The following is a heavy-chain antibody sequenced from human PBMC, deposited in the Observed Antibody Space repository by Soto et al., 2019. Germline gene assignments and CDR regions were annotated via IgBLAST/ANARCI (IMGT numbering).Heavy chain of an antibody. J-gene: IGHJ6*02. CDR1: GFMFSSFA. CDR2: TRSSGEDT. D-gene: IGHD2-2*01. CDR3: AKDSKSVSVSAARVYGMDV. Sequence: EVQILESGGGMLQPGGSLRLSCAASGFMFSSFAMTWVRQAPGKGLEWVSTTRSSGEDTYYGDSVKGRFTVSRDNSKNTLFLEMSSLRAEDSAIYYCAKDSKSVSVSAARVYGMDVWGQGTRVTVSS. V-gene: IGHV3-23*01.